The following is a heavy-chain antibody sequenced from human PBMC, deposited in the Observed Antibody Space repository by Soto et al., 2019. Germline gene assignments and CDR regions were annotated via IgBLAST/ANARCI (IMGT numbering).Heavy chain of an antibody. CDR1: GFTFSSYE. Sequence: LRLSCAASGFTFSSYEMNWVRQAPGKGLEWVSYISSSGRTIYYADSVKGRFTISRDNAKNSLYLQMNSLRAEDTAVYYCARSGYNWNDGARGYFDYWGQGTLVTVSS. CDR2: ISSSGRTI. D-gene: IGHD1-20*01. J-gene: IGHJ4*02. V-gene: IGHV3-48*03. CDR3: ARSGYNWNDGARGYFDY.